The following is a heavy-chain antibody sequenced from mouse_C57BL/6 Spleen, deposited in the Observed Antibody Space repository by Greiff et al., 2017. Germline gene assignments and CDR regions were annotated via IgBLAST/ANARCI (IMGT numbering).Heavy chain of an antibody. CDR3: ARVSRDYDEGTFAY. Sequence: VQRVESDAELVKPGASVKISCKVSGYTFTDHTIHWMKQRPEQGLEWIGYIYPRDGSTKYNEKFKGKATLTADKSSSTAYMQLNSLTSEDSAVYFCARVSRDYDEGTFAYWGQGTLVTVSA. CDR1: GYTFTDHT. D-gene: IGHD2-4*01. CDR2: IYPRDGST. J-gene: IGHJ3*01. V-gene: IGHV1-78*01.